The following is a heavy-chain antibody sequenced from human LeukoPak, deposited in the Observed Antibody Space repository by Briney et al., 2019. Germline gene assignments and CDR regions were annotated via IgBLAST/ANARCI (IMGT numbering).Heavy chain of an antibody. CDR1: GYSISSGYY. CDR3: ARDYCSGGSCLDF. Sequence: PSETLSLTCTVSGYSISSGYYWGWIRQPPGKGLEWIGSIYHSGGTYYNPSLKSRVTISVDTSKNQFSLKLSSVTAADTAVYYCARDYCSGGSCLDFWGQGTLVTVSS. D-gene: IGHD2-15*01. J-gene: IGHJ4*02. V-gene: IGHV4-38-2*02. CDR2: IYHSGGT.